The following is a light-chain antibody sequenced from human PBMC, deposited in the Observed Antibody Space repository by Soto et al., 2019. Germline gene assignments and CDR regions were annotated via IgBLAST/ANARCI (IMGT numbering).Light chain of an antibody. V-gene: IGLV2-11*01. CDR2: DVN. J-gene: IGLJ2*01. Sequence: QSALTQPRSVSGSPGQSVTISCTGTNSDVGSFNFVSWYQQHPGKAPKLMIYDVNKRPSRVPDRFSGSKSGNTASLTISGLQAEDEADYYCCSYAGSYTWVFGGGTKVTVL. CDR1: NSDVGSFNF. CDR3: CSYAGSYTWV.